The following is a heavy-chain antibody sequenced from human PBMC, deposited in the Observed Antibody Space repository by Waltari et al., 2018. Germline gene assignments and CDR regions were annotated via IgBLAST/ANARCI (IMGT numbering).Heavy chain of an antibody. CDR3: ARETTPYYYGSGAIDY. V-gene: IGHV4-59*01. Sequence: QVQLQESGPGLVKPSETLSLTCTVSGGSISSYYWSWIRQPPGKELEWIGYIYYSGSTNYNPSLKSRVTISVDTSKNQFSLKLSSVTAADTAVYYCARETTPYYYGSGAIDYWGQGTLVTVSS. D-gene: IGHD3-10*01. J-gene: IGHJ4*02. CDR2: IYYSGST. CDR1: GGSISSYY.